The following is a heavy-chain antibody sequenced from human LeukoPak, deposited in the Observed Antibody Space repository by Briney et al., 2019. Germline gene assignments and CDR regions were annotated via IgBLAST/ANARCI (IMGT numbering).Heavy chain of an antibody. CDR2: INHNGNVN. CDR3: AKAYAVAGEFDY. Sequence: GGSLRLSCAASGFTFSSYWMNWARQAPGKGLEWVASINHNGNVNYYVDSVKGRFTISRDNAKNSLYLQMNSLRAEDTALYYCAKAYAVAGEFDYWGQGTLVTVSS. D-gene: IGHD6-19*01. V-gene: IGHV3-7*03. CDR1: GFTFSSYW. J-gene: IGHJ4*02.